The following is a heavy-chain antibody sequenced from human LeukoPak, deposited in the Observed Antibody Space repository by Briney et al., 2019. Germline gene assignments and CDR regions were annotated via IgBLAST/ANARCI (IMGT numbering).Heavy chain of an antibody. CDR1: GGSISHYS. Sequence: SETLSLTCTVSGGSISHYSWSWIRQPPGKGLEWIGYIYHSGSTYYNPSLKSQVTISVDRSKNQFSLKLSSVTAADTAVYYCARDGSSVNYWYFDLWGRGTLVTVSS. J-gene: IGHJ2*01. CDR3: ARDGSSVNYWYFDL. V-gene: IGHV4-30-2*01. CDR2: IYHSGST. D-gene: IGHD3-22*01.